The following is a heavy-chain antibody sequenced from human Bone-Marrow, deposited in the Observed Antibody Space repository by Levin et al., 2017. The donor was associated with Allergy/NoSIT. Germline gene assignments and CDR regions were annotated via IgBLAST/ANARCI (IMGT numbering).Heavy chain of an antibody. CDR1: GGSISSYY. CDR2: IYYSGST. Sequence: SQTLSLTCTVSGGSISSYYWSWIRQPPGKGLEWIGYIYYSGSTNYNPSLKSRVTISVDTSKNQFSLKLSSVTAADTAVYYCARVGGGNWNDGGFDYWGQGTLVTVSS. J-gene: IGHJ4*02. V-gene: IGHV4-59*01. D-gene: IGHD1-20*01. CDR3: ARVGGGNWNDGGFDY.